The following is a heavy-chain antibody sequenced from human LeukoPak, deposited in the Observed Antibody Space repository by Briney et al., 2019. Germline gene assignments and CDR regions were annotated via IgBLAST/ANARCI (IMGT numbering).Heavy chain of an antibody. V-gene: IGHV1-58*02. J-gene: IGHJ5*02. CDR3: AADGARYSSGINGFDP. CDR2: IVVGGGNT. D-gene: IGHD6-19*01. Sequence: ASVKVSCKASGFTFTSSAMQWVRQARGQRLEWIGWIVVGGGNTNYAQKFQERVTITRDMSTSTAYMELSSLRSEDTAVYYCAADGARYSSGINGFDPWGQGTLVTVSS. CDR1: GFTFTSSA.